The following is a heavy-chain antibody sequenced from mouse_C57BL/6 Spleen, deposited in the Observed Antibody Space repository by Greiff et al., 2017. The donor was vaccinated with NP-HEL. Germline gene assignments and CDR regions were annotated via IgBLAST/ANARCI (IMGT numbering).Heavy chain of an antibody. V-gene: IGHV1-80*01. J-gene: IGHJ2*01. CDR3: ARTTVVEEVED. CDR1: GYAFSSYW. Sequence: VQLQQSGAELVKPGASVKISCKASGYAFSSYWMNWVKQRPGKGLEWIGQIYPGDGDTNYNGKFKGKATLTADKSSSTAYMQLSSLTSEDSAVYFCARTTVVEEVEDWGQGTTLTVSS. CDR2: IYPGDGDT. D-gene: IGHD1-1*01.